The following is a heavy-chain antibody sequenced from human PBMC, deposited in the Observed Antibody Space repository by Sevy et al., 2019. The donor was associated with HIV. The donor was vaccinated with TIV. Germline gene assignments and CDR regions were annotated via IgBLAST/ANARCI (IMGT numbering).Heavy chain of an antibody. CDR3: ARDGGGGTTNSGMDV. D-gene: IGHD1-7*01. CDR1: GYTFTGDY. CDR2: VYPNSGGT. J-gene: IGHJ6*02. Sequence: ASVTVSCKASGYTFTGDYLHWVRQAPGQGLEWMGRVYPNSGGTNYAQKFQGRVTMTRDTSISTAYMELSRLRSDDTAVYYCARDGGGGTTNSGMDVWGQGTTVTVSS. V-gene: IGHV1-2*06.